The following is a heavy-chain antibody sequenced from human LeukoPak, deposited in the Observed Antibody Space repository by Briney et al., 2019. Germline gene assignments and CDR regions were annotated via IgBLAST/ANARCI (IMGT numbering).Heavy chain of an antibody. CDR2: IRYDGSNK. CDR3: ARDFDQGGADYYFAY. CDR1: GFTFSSYG. V-gene: IGHV3-30*02. D-gene: IGHD3-9*01. J-gene: IGHJ4*02. Sequence: TGGSLRLSCAASGFTFSSYGMHWVRQAPGKGLEWVAFIRYDGSNKYYADSVKGRFTISRDNSKNTVFLQMNSLRIEDTAVYYCARDFDQGGADYYFAYWGQGTLVTVSS.